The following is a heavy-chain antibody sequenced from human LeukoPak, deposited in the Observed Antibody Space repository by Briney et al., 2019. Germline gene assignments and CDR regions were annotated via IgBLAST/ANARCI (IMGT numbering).Heavy chain of an antibody. Sequence: PSETLSLTCAVSGYSISSSNWWGWIRQPPGKGLEWIGYIYYSGSTYYNPSLKSRVTMSVDTSKNQFSLKLSSATAVDTAVYYCARRIITMVRGVIHWYFDLWGRGTLVTVSS. CDR2: IYYSGST. J-gene: IGHJ2*01. CDR1: GYSISSSNW. D-gene: IGHD3-10*01. CDR3: ARRIITMVRGVIHWYFDL. V-gene: IGHV4-28*01.